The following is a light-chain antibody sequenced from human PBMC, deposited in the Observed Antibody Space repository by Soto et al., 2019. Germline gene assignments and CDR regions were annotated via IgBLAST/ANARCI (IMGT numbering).Light chain of an antibody. J-gene: IGKJ1*01. V-gene: IGKV1-5*01. CDR1: QSISSW. CDR3: QHYDSYSSWE. Sequence: DIQMTQSPSTLSASVGDSLTIPSRPSQSISSWLAWYQQQPGKAPKLLIYDASSLESGVPSRFSGSGSGTEFTLTISSLQPDDFATYYRQHYDSYSSWEFGQGTKVDIK. CDR2: DAS.